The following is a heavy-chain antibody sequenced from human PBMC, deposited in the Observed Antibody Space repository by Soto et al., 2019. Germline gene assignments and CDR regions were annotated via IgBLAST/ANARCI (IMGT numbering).Heavy chain of an antibody. CDR1: GGSISSSSYY. CDR3: AKDRAITMIVVVITNAAFDI. V-gene: IGHV4-39*02. D-gene: IGHD3-22*01. J-gene: IGHJ3*02. Sequence: SENLSLTCTVSGGSISSSSYYWGWIRQPPGKGLEWIGSIYYSGSTYYNPSLKSRGTISVDTSKNQFSLKLSSVTAADTAVYYCAKDRAITMIVVVITNAAFDIWGQGTMVTVSS. CDR2: IYYSGST.